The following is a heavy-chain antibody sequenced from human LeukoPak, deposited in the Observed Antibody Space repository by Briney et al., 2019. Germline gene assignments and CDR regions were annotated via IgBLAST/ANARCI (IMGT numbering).Heavy chain of an antibody. CDR3: ARHPYSGSYHFDY. CDR2: INPNSGGT. V-gene: IGHV1-2*02. J-gene: IGHJ4*02. D-gene: IGHD1-26*01. Sequence: ASVTLSCKASGYIFTGYYMHWVRQAPGQGHERMGWINPNSGGTNSAQTFQGRVTMTRDTSISTAYMELSRLTSDDTAVYYCARHPYSGSYHFDYWGQGTLVTVSS. CDR1: GYIFTGYY.